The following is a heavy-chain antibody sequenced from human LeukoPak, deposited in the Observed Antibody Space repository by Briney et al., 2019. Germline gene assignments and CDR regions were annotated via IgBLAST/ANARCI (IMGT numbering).Heavy chain of an antibody. CDR2: IKQDGSEK. V-gene: IGHV3-7*01. D-gene: IGHD3-10*01. J-gene: IGHJ4*02. CDR3: VRGGYGSGSYPY. Sequence: GGSLRLSCAASGFTFNTFWMNWVRQAPGKGLEWVANIKQDGSEKYYVDSVKGRFTISRDNAKNSLYLQMDSLRAEDTALYYCVRGGYGSGSYPYWGQGTLVTVSS. CDR1: GFTFNTFW.